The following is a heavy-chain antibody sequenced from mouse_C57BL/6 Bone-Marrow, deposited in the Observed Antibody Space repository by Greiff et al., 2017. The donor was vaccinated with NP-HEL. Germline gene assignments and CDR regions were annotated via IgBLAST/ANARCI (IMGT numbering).Heavy chain of an antibody. J-gene: IGHJ1*03. CDR1: GFSLSTFGMG. V-gene: IGHV8-8*01. Sequence: QVTLKESGPGILQPSQTLSLTCSFSGFSLSTFGMGVGWIRQPSGKGLEWLAHIWWDDVKYFNPALKSRLTISKDTSKNQVFLKIANVDTADTATYYCARDGGYEGGWYFDVWGTGTTVTVSS. D-gene: IGHD2-2*01. CDR2: IWWDDVK. CDR3: ARDGGYEGGWYFDV.